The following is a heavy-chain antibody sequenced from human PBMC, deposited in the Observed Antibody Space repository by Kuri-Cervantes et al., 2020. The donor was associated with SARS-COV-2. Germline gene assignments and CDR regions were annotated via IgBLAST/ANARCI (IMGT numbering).Heavy chain of an antibody. V-gene: IGHV3-74*01. CDR1: GFTFSGHW. Sequence: ETLSLTCAASGFTFSGHWIHWVRQAPGKGLVWVSRINPDGSYTNNADSVKGRFTLSRDNAKNTLYLQMNSLRAEDTAVYYCAKDGGWYRFSDYWGQGTLVTVSS. CDR3: AKDGGWYRFSDY. D-gene: IGHD6-19*01. CDR2: INPDGSYT. J-gene: IGHJ4*02.